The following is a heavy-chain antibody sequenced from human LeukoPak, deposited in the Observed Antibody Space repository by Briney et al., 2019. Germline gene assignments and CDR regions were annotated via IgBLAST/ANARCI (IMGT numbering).Heavy chain of an antibody. D-gene: IGHD2-15*01. J-gene: IGHJ3*02. V-gene: IGHV1-46*01. CDR2: INPTTGDT. CDR1: GYTFTSYY. CDR3: ARYGFSAVWQGGWHAFDI. Sequence: ASVKVSCKASGYTFTSYYMHWVRQAPGQGPEWMGIINPTTGDTTYAQKFQGRLTMTRDMSTSTVYMELSSLTSEDTAVFYCARYGFSAVWQGGWHAFDIWGQGTVVTVSS.